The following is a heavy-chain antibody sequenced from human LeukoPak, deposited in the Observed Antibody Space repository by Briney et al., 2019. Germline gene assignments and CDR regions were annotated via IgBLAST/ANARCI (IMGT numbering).Heavy chain of an antibody. CDR3: AKDSGRLGVREVFDV. V-gene: IGHV3-23*01. CDR1: GFSFSSYG. D-gene: IGHD7-27*01. CDR2: ISSSGDST. Sequence: GGSLRLSCAASGFSFSSYGMSWARQAPGKGLEWVSAISSSGDSTYYADSVRSRLTIYRENSKNTVYLQMNSLGGEDTAVYHCAKDSGRLGVREVFDVWGQGEMVTVSS. J-gene: IGHJ3*01.